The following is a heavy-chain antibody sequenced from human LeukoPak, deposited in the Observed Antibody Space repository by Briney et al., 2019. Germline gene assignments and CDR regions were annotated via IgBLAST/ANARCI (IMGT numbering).Heavy chain of an antibody. V-gene: IGHV3-48*03. CDR1: GFTFSSYE. CDR3: ARDGFIAVAGTGRGDFDY. Sequence: GGSLRLSCAASGFTFSSYEMNWVRQAPGKGLEWVSYISSSGSTIYYADSVKGRFTISRDNAKNSLYLQMNSLRAEDTAVYYCARDGFIAVAGTGRGDFDYWGQGTLVTVS. D-gene: IGHD6-19*01. CDR2: ISSSGSTI. J-gene: IGHJ4*02.